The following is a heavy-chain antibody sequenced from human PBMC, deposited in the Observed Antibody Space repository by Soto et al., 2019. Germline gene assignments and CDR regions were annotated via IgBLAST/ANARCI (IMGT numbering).Heavy chain of an antibody. V-gene: IGHV3-13*01. D-gene: IGHD6-6*01. J-gene: IGHJ6*02. CDR2: IGTAGDT. CDR1: GFTFSSYD. CDR3: ARGRGAARPRRYYYGMDV. Sequence: GGSLRLSCAASGFTFSSYDMHWVRQATGKGLEWVSAIGTAGDTYYPGSVKGRFTISRENAKNSLYLQMNSLRAEDTAVYYCARGRGAARPRRYYYGMDVWGQGTTVTVSS.